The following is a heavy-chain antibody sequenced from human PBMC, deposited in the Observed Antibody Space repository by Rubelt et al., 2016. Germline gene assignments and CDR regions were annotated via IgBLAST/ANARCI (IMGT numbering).Heavy chain of an antibody. CDR1: GFTFSSCH. V-gene: IGHV3-33*01. CDR2: ISYDGRSK. J-gene: IGHJ4*02. D-gene: IGHD2-15*01. Sequence: GFTFSSCHMHWVRQAPGKGLEWVALISYDGRSKHNADSVKGRFTISRDNSKNTLYLQMNSLRAEDTAVYYCARPKYCSGGSCNSALDNWGQGTLVTVSS. CDR3: ARPKYCSGGSCNSALDN.